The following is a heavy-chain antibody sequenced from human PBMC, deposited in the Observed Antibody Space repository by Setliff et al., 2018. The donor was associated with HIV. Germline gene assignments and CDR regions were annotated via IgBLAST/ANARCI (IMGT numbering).Heavy chain of an antibody. J-gene: IGHJ4*02. CDR1: SDSMTENLHS. CDR3: ARDRCSGCYRFDY. CDR2: IYTSGST. V-gene: IGHV4-61*02. Sequence: SETLSLTCTVSSDSMTENLHSWSWIRQPAGKGLEWIGRIYTSGSTNYNPSLKSRVTISVDTSKNQFSLKLSSVTAADTAVYYCARDRCSGCYRFDYWGQGTLVTVSS. D-gene: IGHD6-19*01.